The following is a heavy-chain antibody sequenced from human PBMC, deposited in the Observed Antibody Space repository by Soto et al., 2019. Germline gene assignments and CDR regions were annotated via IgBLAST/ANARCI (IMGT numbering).Heavy chain of an antibody. CDR1: GFTFSSYS. Sequence: GGSPRLSCAASGFTFSSYSMNWVRQAPGKGLEWVSSISSSSSYIYYADSVKGRFTISRDNAKNSLYLQMNSLRAEDTAVYYCARDRCSSTSCQYYYYYYGMDVWGQGTTVTVSS. V-gene: IGHV3-21*01. CDR2: ISSSSSYI. CDR3: ARDRCSSTSCQYYYYYYGMDV. J-gene: IGHJ6*02. D-gene: IGHD2-2*01.